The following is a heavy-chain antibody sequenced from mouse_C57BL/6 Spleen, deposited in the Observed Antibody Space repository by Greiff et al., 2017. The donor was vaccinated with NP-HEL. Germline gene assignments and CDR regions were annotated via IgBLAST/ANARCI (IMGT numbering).Heavy chain of an antibody. Sequence: VQLQQSGAELMKPGASVKLSCKATGYTFTGYWIEWVKQRPGHGLELIGEILPVSGTTNYNEKFKGKATFAADTFSNTAYMKISSLTTEDCAIYYCAKGDDGTGEGVVGYIDVWGTGTTVTVSS. CDR1: GYTFTGYW. CDR3: AKGDDGTGEGVVGYIDV. D-gene: IGHD2-3*01. V-gene: IGHV1-9*01. J-gene: IGHJ1*03. CDR2: ILPVSGTT.